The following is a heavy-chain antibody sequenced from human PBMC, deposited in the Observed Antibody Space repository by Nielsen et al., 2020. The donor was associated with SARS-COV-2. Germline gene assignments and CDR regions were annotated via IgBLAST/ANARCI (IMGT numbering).Heavy chain of an antibody. CDR1: GFTFDNYA. D-gene: IGHD3-10*01. CDR3: TTGGITMVRGVMQY. V-gene: IGHV3-15*01. J-gene: IGHJ1*01. CDR2: IKSKVDGGTT. Sequence: GGSLRLSCAASGFTFDNYAMNWVRQAPGKGLEWVGRIKSKVDGGTTDYAGPVKGRFTISRDDSKNTLYLQMNSLKTEDTAVYYCTTGGITMVRGVMQYWGQGTLVTVSP.